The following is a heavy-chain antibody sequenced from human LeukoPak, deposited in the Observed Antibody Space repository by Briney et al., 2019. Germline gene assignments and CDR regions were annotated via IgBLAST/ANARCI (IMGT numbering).Heavy chain of an antibody. V-gene: IGHV4-38-2*02. J-gene: IGHJ6*03. CDR2: IYHSGST. CDR3: ARDLRCSSTSCYKGERGYYYYYTDV. Sequence: SETLSLTCAVSGYSISSGYYWGWLRPPPGKGLEWIGRIYHSGSTYYNPSLKRRVTISVETSKNQFSLKLSSVTAADTAVYYCARDLRCSSTSCYKGERGYYYYYTDVWGKGTTVTVSS. CDR1: GYSISSGYY. D-gene: IGHD2-2*02.